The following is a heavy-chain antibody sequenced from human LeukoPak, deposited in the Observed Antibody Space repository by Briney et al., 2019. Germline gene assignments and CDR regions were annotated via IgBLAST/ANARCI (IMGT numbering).Heavy chain of an antibody. J-gene: IGHJ3*02. V-gene: IGHV1-2*02. CDR2: INPSSGGT. CDR3: ATYSTGITIFGVDDDAFDI. D-gene: IGHD3-3*01. CDR1: GYTFTGYY. Sequence: ASVKVSCKASGYTFTGYYMHWVRQAPGQGLEWMGWINPSSGGTNYAQKFQGRVTMTRDTSISTAYMELSRLRSDDTAVYYCATYSTGITIFGVDDDAFDIWGQGTMVTVSS.